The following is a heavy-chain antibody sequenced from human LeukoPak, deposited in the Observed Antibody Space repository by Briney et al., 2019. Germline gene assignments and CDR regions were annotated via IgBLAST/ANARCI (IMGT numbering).Heavy chain of an antibody. V-gene: IGHV4-34*01. CDR2: INHSGST. D-gene: IGHD6-13*01. CDR3: ARGRGSSWYQYYFDY. J-gene: IGHJ4*02. Sequence: PSETLSLTCAVYGGSFSGYYWSWIRQPPGKGLEWIGEINHSGSTNYNPSPKSRVTISVDTSKNQFSLKLSSVTAADTAVYYCARGRGSSWYQYYFDYWGQGTLVTVSS. CDR1: GGSFSGYY.